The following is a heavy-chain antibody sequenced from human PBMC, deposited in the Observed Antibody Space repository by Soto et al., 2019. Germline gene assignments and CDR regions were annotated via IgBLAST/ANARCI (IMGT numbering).Heavy chain of an antibody. CDR1: GFTFSSYS. CDR2: ISSSSSYI. Sequence: PGGSLRLSCAASGFTFSSYSMNWVRQAPGKGLEWVSSISSSSSYIYYADSVKGRFTISRDNAKNSLYLQMNSLRAEDTAVYYCARDIVGVRGQEAAAGYYFDYWGQGTLVTVSS. V-gene: IGHV3-21*01. CDR3: ARDIVGVRGQEAAAGYYFDY. D-gene: IGHD6-13*01. J-gene: IGHJ4*02.